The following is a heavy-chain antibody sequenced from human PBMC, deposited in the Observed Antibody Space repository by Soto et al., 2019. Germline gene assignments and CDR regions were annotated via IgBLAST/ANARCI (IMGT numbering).Heavy chain of an antibody. Sequence: ASVKVSCKTSGYTFTGYFIHWVRQAPGQGLEWMAYINPNSGATKYAQKFQGRLTLTRDTSINTDYMEMSMLTSNDTAFYCCASGACTVFALLAWGQGTLVTVSS. CDR2: INPNSGAT. D-gene: IGHD4-17*01. J-gene: IGHJ5*01. CDR1: GYTFTGYF. CDR3: ASGACTVFALLA. V-gene: IGHV1-2*02.